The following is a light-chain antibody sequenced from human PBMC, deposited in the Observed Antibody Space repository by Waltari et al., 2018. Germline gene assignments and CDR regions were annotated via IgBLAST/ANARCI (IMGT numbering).Light chain of an antibody. Sequence: QSALTQPASMSASPGQSITISCTATNNDLGTYDLVSWYQQHPGRPPKLLIFQGTKRPSEVSGRFSGSKSADTASLTISGLQPEDEADYYCCSYAGTWLFGGGTKVTVL. CDR3: CSYAGTWL. J-gene: IGLJ3*02. CDR1: NNDLGTYDL. CDR2: QGT. V-gene: IGLV2-23*01.